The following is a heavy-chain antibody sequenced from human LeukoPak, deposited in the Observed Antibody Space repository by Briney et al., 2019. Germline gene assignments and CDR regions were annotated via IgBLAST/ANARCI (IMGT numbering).Heavy chain of an antibody. CDR3: ARDIVVVPAALRKNYYYYYMDV. Sequence: ASVKVSCKASGYTFTGYYMHWVRQAPGQGLEWMGWINPNSGGTNYAQKFQGRVTMTRDTSISTAYMELSSLRSEDTAVYYCARDIVVVPAALRKNYYYYYMDVWGKGTTVTVSS. J-gene: IGHJ6*03. D-gene: IGHD2-2*02. CDR1: GYTFTGYY. CDR2: INPNSGGT. V-gene: IGHV1-2*02.